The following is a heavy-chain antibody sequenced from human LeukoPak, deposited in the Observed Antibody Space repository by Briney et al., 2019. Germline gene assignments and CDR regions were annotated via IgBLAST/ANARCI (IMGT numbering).Heavy chain of an antibody. CDR2: ISGSGGST. J-gene: IGHJ4*02. CDR3: ASWDSSSQEGFDY. D-gene: IGHD6-6*01. Sequence: PGGSLSLSCAASGFTFSSYAMSGVRQAPGKGPEWVSAISGSGGSTYYADSVKGRFTISRDNSKNTLYLQMNSLRAEDTAVYYCASWDSSSQEGFDYWGQGTLVTVSS. CDR1: GFTFSSYA. V-gene: IGHV3-23*01.